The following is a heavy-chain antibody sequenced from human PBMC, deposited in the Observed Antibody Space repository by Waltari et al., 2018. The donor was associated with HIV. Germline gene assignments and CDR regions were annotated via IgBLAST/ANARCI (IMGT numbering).Heavy chain of an antibody. D-gene: IGHD1-20*01. CDR3: ARRGNNSGDACDI. CDR1: GYDFTTYW. CDR2: TYPSDSDT. J-gene: IGHJ3*02. V-gene: IGHV5-51*03. Sequence: EVQLVQPGAEVKKPGESLKISCKASGYDFTTYWIGWVRPMPGKGLECMGLTYPSDSDTKYSPSIQAPVTLSADKSINTAYLHCSSLKAPDDAIYYGARRGNNSGDACDIWGQGTMVNVS.